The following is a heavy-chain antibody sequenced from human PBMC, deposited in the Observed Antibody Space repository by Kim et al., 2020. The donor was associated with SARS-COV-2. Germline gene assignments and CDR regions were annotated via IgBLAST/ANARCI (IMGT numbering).Heavy chain of an antibody. CDR2: IYYSGST. V-gene: IGHV4-39*07. Sequence: SETLSLTCTVSGGSISSSSYYWGWIRQPPGKGLEWIGSIYYSGSTYYNPSLKSRVTISVDTSKNQFSLKLSSVTAADTAVYYCARWREWPKYYFDYCGQGTLVTVSS. CDR1: GGSISSSSYY. J-gene: IGHJ4*02. CDR3: ARWREWPKYYFDY. D-gene: IGHD3-3*01.